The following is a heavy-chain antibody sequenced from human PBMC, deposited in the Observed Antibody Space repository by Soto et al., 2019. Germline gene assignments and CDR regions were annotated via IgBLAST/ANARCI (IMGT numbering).Heavy chain of an antibody. D-gene: IGHD1-26*01. V-gene: IGHV2-5*05. CDR2: IYWDDDK. CDR1: GFSLTTSGVG. CDR3: THRRLGSPSGAMDV. Sequence: QITLKESGPTLVKPTQTLTLTCTFSGFSLTTSGVGVGWIRQPPGKALEWLAFIYWDDDKRYGPSLKTRLTIIKDTSKNPVVLTMTNVDPVDTATYDCTHRRLGSPSGAMDVWGQGTTVTVSS. J-gene: IGHJ6*02.